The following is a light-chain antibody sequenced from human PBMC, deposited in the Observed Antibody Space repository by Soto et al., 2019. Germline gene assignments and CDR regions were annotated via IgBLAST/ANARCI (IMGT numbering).Light chain of an antibody. V-gene: IGLV2-14*01. CDR3: SSYKSDSSYV. Sequence: QSALTQPASVSGSPGQSITISCTGTSSDVGLYDYVSWYQQHPGKAPQLMIYAVSNRPSGVSNRFSASKSGKTASLFISGLPAEDEADYYCSSYKSDSSYVFGSGTNVTLL. J-gene: IGLJ1*01. CDR1: SSDVGLYDY. CDR2: AVS.